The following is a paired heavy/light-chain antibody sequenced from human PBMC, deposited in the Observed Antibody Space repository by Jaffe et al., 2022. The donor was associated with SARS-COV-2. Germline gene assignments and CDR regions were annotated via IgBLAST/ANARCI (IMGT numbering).Heavy chain of an antibody. D-gene: IGHD3-3*01. Sequence: EVQLLESGGGLVQPGGSLRLSCAASGFTFNIYAMYWVRQPPGKGLEWVSAISGSGSSTSYVDSVKGRFTISRDNSKNTLYLEMNSLGAEDTAAYYCAKDLEPYDFWSGPFDFRGQGTLVTVSS. CDR2: ISGSGSST. J-gene: IGHJ4*02. CDR1: GFTFNIYA. CDR3: AKDLEPYDFWSGPFDF. V-gene: IGHV3-23*01.
Light chain of an antibody. CDR3: LAWDSTTGV. CDR2: QDT. V-gene: IGLV3-1*01. CDR1: KLGDKY. Sequence: SDELTQPPSVSVSPGQTATITCSGDKLGDKYACWYQQKPGQSPVLVIYQDTKRPSGIPERFSGSNSGNTATLTISGTQAMDEADYYCLAWDSTTGVFGGGTKLTVL. J-gene: IGLJ3*02.